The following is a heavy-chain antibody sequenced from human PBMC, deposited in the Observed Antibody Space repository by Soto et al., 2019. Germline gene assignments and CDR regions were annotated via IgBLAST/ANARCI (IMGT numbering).Heavy chain of an antibody. J-gene: IGHJ6*02. D-gene: IGHD2-21*02. V-gene: IGHV3-30*18. CDR3: GKDTLDCSGGDCPLYYYYGMDV. Sequence: QVQLVESGGGVVQPGRSLRLSCAASGFTFRSYGMHWVRQAPGKGLEWLAVISNDGAKKYLADSVKGRLTISRDNSRNTLYLQMNSLSAGDTAVCYCGKDTLDCSGGDCPLYYYYGMDVWGQGTTVTVSS. CDR1: GFTFRSYG. CDR2: ISNDGAKK.